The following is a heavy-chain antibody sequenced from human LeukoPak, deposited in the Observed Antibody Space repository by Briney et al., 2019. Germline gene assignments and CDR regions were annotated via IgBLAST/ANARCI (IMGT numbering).Heavy chain of an antibody. V-gene: IGHV3-30*02. CDR1: GFTFSSYG. D-gene: IGHD2-2*01. CDR2: IRYDGSNK. Sequence: GGSLRLSCAASGFTFSSYGMHWVRQAPGKGLEWVAFIRYDGSNKYYADSVKGRFTISRDNSKNTLYLQMNSLRAEDTAVYYCAKDGDCSSTSCCPGYFDYWGQGTLVTVSS. J-gene: IGHJ4*02. CDR3: AKDGDCSSTSCCPGYFDY.